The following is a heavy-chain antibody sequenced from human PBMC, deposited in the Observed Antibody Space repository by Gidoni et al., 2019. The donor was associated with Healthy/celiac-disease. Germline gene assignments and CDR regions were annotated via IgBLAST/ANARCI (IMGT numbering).Heavy chain of an antibody. CDR1: GGSFSGYY. D-gene: IGHD3-10*01. Sequence: QVQLQQWGAGLLKPSETLSLTCAVYGGSFSGYYWSWIRQPPGKGLEWIGEINHSGSTNYNPSLKSRVTISVDTSKNQFSLKLSSVTAADTAVYYCARGLGESINWFDPWGQGTLVTVSS. V-gene: IGHV4-34*01. CDR3: ARGLGESINWFDP. J-gene: IGHJ5*02. CDR2: INHSGST.